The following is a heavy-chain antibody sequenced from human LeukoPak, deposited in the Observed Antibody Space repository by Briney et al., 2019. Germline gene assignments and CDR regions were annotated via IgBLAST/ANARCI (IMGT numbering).Heavy chain of an antibody. CDR3: ARGCSSSTCYTRSFDP. J-gene: IGHJ5*02. D-gene: IGHD2-2*02. CDR1: GYSISSGYY. Sequence: SETLSLTCIVSGYSISSGYYWGWIRQPPGKGLEWIGNLYHSGSTYYNPSLRSRATISGDTSKNPFSLSLSSVTAADTAVYYCARGCSSSTCYTRSFDPGGQGTLVTVSS. V-gene: IGHV4-38-2*02. CDR2: LYHSGST.